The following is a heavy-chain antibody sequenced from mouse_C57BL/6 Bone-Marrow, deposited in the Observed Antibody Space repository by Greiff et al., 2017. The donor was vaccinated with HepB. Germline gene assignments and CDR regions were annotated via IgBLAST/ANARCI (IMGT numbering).Heavy chain of an antibody. CDR2: ISSGADYI. CDR1: GFTFSSYA. D-gene: IGHD1-1*02. V-gene: IGHV5-9-1*02. CDR3: TGGWYAMDY. Sequence: DVLLVESGEGLVKPGGSLKLSCAASGFTFSSYAMSWVRQTPEKRLEWVAYISSGADYIYYADTVKGRFTISRDNTRNTLYLQMSSLKSEDAAMYYYTGGWYAMDYWGQGTSVTVSS. J-gene: IGHJ4*01.